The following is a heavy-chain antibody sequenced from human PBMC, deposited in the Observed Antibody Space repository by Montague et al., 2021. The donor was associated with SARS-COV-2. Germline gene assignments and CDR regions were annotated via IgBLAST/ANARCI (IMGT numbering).Heavy chain of an antibody. J-gene: IGHJ2*01. CDR3: ARRAQWQLSWFFDL. V-gene: IGHV4-4*02. CDR2: VYHTGST. CDR1: GDSISSRSW. Sequence: SETLSLTCAVSGDSISSRSWWGWVRQSPGKGLEWIADVYHTGSTNYNAXXASRVSLSVDKSNNQFSLKVTSVTAADTAVYYCARRAQWQLSWFFDLWGRGTLVTVSS. D-gene: IGHD6-19*01.